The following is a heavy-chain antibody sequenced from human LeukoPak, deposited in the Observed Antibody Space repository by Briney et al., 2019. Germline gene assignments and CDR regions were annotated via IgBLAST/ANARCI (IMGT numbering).Heavy chain of an antibody. V-gene: IGHV6-1*01. D-gene: IGHD1-1*01. CDR3: ARSTGPIDY. CDR1: GDSVSSNSAA. Sequence: SQTLSLTCAITGDSVSSNSAAWNWIRQSPSRGLEWLGRTYYRSKWSTYYAVSVKSRISINRDTSKNQISLQLNSVTPEDTAVYYCARSTGPIDYWGQGTLVTVSS. J-gene: IGHJ4*02. CDR2: TYYRSKWST.